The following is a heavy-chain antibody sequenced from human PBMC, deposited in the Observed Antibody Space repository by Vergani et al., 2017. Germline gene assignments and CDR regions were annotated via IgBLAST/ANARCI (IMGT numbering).Heavy chain of an antibody. J-gene: IGHJ5*02. Sequence: QVQLQQWGAGLLKPSETLSLTCAVYGGSFSGYYWGWIRQPPGKGLEWIGEINHSGSTNYNPSLKSRVTISVDTSKNQFSLKLSSVTAADTAVYYCARAGPFEFYGIDPWGQGTLVTVSS. V-gene: IGHV4-34*01. CDR2: INHSGST. CDR3: ARAGPFEFYGIDP. CDR1: GGSFSGYY. D-gene: IGHD1-14*01.